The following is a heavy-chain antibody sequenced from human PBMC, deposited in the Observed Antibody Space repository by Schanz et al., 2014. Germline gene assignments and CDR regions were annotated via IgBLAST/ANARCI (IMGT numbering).Heavy chain of an antibody. CDR2: IIPVLAIA. CDR1: GGTFSSYT. CDR3: AREVGLYDRGWFDP. V-gene: IGHV1-69*08. Sequence: QVQLVQSGAEVKKPGSSMKVSCKASGGTFSSYTISWIRQAPGQGLEWMGRIIPVLAIADYAQKLQGRVTITADKSSDTAYMELSSLRSEDTAVYYCAREVGLYDRGWFDPWGQGTLVTVSS. D-gene: IGHD3-22*01. J-gene: IGHJ5*02.